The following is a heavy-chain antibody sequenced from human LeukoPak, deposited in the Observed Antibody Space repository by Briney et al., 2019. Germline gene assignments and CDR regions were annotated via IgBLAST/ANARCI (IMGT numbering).Heavy chain of an antibody. CDR1: GFTFSSYS. D-gene: IGHD5-12*01. V-gene: IGHV3-21*01. Sequence: GGSLRLSCAASGFTFSSYSMNWVRQAPGKGLGWVSSISSSSSYIYYADSVKGRFTISRDNAKNSLYLQMNSLRAEDTAVYYCARGAKYSGYDSGDFDYWGQGTLVTVSS. CDR2: ISSSSSYI. CDR3: ARGAKYSGYDSGDFDY. J-gene: IGHJ4*02.